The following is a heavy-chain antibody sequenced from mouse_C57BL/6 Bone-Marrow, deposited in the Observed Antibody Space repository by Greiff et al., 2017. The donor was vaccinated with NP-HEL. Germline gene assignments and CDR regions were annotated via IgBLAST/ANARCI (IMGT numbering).Heavy chain of an antibody. CDR1: GFTFSSYG. CDR3: ARHSNYGYAMDY. D-gene: IGHD2-5*01. Sequence: EVHLVESGGDLVKPGGSLKLSCAASGFTFSSYGMSWVRQTPDKRLEWVATISSGGSYTYYPDSVKGRFTISRDNAKNTLYLQMSSLKSEDTAMYYCARHSNYGYAMDYWGQGTSVTVSS. CDR2: ISSGGSYT. V-gene: IGHV5-6*01. J-gene: IGHJ4*01.